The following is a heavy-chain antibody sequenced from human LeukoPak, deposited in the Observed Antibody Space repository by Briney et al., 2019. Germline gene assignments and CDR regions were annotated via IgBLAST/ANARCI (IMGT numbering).Heavy chain of an antibody. J-gene: IGHJ3*01. V-gene: IGHV3-13*01. D-gene: IGHD3-10*01. CDR1: GFAFGNHD. Sequence: PGGPLRLSCVASGFAFGNHDMHWVRQAPGRGLEWVSAIGTGGDTYYPGSVQGRFTISRENAKNSLYLQMSNLRAGDTAVYNRARAALLWIGISFDVWGQGTVVTVSS. CDR2: IGTGGDT. CDR3: ARAALLWIGISFDV.